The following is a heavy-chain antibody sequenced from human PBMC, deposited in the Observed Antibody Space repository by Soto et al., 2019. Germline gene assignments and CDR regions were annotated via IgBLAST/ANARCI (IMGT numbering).Heavy chain of an antibody. CDR3: AKGYQFDD. V-gene: IGHV3-23*01. CDR1: GFTFSRYA. CDR2: IGVTGAT. D-gene: IGHD2-15*01. Sequence: EVQLLDSGGGLVQPGGSLRVSCAASGFTFSRYAMSWVRQAAGRGLEWVSSIGVTGATYYADSARGRFTISRENSENTLYLQMNSLRAEDTAVYYCAKGYQFDDWGQGTLVTASS. J-gene: IGHJ4*02.